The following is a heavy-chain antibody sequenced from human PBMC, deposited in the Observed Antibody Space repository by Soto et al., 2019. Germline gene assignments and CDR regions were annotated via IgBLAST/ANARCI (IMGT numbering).Heavy chain of an antibody. V-gene: IGHV3-53*04. Sequence: GGSLRLSCAASGFTVSSNYMSWFRQAPGKGLEWVSVIYSGGSTYYADSVKGRFTISRHNSKNTLYLQMNSLRAEDTAVYYCARDSAGKDRSGWYEFDYWGQGTLVTVSS. J-gene: IGHJ4*02. CDR2: IYSGGST. CDR1: GFTVSSNY. D-gene: IGHD6-19*01. CDR3: ARDSAGKDRSGWYEFDY.